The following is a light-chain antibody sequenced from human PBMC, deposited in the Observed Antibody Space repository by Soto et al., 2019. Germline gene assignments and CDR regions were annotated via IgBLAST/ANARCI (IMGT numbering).Light chain of an antibody. CDR1: QGIHTA. Sequence: IQMTQSPSSLSASVGDRVTITCRASQGIHTALAWYQQKPGNAPMLLIYDASTVEAGVPSRFSGSGSGTEFTLTINSLQPDDFATYYCQQYKSYWTFGQGTKVDIK. CDR3: QQYKSYWT. V-gene: IGKV1-13*02. CDR2: DAS. J-gene: IGKJ1*01.